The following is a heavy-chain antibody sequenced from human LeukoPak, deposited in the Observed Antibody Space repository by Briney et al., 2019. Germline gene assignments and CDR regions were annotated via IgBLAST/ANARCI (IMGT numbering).Heavy chain of an antibody. CDR1: GGSISSGDYY. Sequence: KTSETLSLTCSGSGGSISSGDYYWRWIRQPPGKGLEWIGYIYYSGSTYYNPSLKSRVTISVDTSTNKFSLKLSSVTAADTAVYYCARELFGLWFGERTIGNELDYWGQGTLVTVSS. CDR2: IYYSGST. D-gene: IGHD3-10*01. CDR3: ARELFGLWFGERTIGNELDY. V-gene: IGHV4-30-4*08. J-gene: IGHJ4*02.